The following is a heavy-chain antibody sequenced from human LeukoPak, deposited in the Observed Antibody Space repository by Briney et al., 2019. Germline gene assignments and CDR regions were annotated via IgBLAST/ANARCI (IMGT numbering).Heavy chain of an antibody. D-gene: IGHD3-16*01. CDR2: IDTATRT. J-gene: IGHJ3*01. V-gene: IGHV3-13*01. CDR3: VRAATLRSDGHAFDV. Sequence: GGSLRLSCEDSRFDISMYEMNWVRQVPGKGLEWVALIDTATRTKYLGSVKGRFTISRDNLKDSVYLQMNNVRVGDTARYHCVRAATLRSDGHAFDVWGQGTVVSISS. CDR1: RFDISMYE.